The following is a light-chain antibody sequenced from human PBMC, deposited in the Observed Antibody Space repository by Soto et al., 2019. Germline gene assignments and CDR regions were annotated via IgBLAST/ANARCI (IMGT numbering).Light chain of an antibody. CDR1: QSVSSN. Sequence: EIVMTQSPASLSVSPCEIATLSCSSSQSVSSNLAWYQQKPGQAPRLLIYGASTRATGIPARFSGSGSGTEFTLTISSLQSEDFAVYYCQQYNNWPPITFGQGTRLEV. J-gene: IGKJ5*01. V-gene: IGKV3-15*01. CDR2: GAS. CDR3: QQYNNWPPIT.